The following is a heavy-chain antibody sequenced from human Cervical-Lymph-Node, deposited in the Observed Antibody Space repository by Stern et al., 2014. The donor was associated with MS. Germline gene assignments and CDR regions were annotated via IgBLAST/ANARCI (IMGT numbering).Heavy chain of an antibody. J-gene: IGHJ4*02. V-gene: IGHV3-73*01. CDR1: GFTFSASA. Sequence: EVHLVESGGGLVQPGGSLKLSCAASGFTFSASAMHWVRQASGKGLEWVGRIRTKPNNYATIYDASVKGRFTISRDDSENTVFLQMNNLKIEDTAVYYCKTKEYWGQGTLVTVSS. CDR3: KTKEY. CDR2: IRTKPNNYAT.